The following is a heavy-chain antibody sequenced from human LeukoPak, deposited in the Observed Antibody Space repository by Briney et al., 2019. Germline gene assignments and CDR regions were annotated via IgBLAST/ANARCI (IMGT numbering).Heavy chain of an antibody. CDR1: GFTFSSYS. Sequence: GGSLRLSCAASGFTFSSYSMNWVRQAPGKGLEWVSSISSSSGYIYYADSVKGRFTISRDNAKNSLYLQMNSLRAEDTAVYYCARDFLDSGHGDWFDPWGQGTLVTVSS. V-gene: IGHV3-21*01. D-gene: IGHD5-12*01. CDR3: ARDFLDSGHGDWFDP. CDR2: ISSSSGYI. J-gene: IGHJ5*02.